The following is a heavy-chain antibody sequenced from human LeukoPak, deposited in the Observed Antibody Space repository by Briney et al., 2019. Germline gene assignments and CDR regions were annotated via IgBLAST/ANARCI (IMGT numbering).Heavy chain of an antibody. CDR1: GFTVSSNY. CDR2: IYSGGST. Sequence: GGSLRLSCAASGFTVSSNYMSWVRQAPGKGLEWVSVIYSGGSTYYADSVKGRFTISRDNSKNTLYLQMNSLRAEDTAVYYCARVDYGDYGFDYWGQGTLVTVSS. D-gene: IGHD4-17*01. CDR3: ARVDYGDYGFDY. V-gene: IGHV3-66*01. J-gene: IGHJ4*02.